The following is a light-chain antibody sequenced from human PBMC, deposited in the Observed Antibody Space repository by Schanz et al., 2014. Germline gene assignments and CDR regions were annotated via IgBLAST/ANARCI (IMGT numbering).Light chain of an antibody. J-gene: IGLJ3*02. CDR2: DVT. CDR3: SSYTSTSPRVV. CDR1: SGDIGRYNY. V-gene: IGLV2-14*03. Sequence: QSALTQPASVSGSPGQSITISCTGTSGDIGRYNYVSWYQQHPGKVPKLMIYDVTNRPPGVSNRFSGSKSGNTASLTISGLQADDEADYYCSSYTSTSPRVVFGGGTKLTVL.